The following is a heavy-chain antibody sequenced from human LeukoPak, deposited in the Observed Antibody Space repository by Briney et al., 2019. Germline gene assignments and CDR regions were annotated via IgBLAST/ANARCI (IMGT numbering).Heavy chain of an antibody. D-gene: IGHD2-2*01. J-gene: IGHJ3*02. V-gene: IGHV5-51*01. CDR1: GYSFTSYW. CDR2: IYPGDSDT. Sequence: HGESLKISCKGSGYSFTSYWIGWVRQMPGKGLGWRGIIYPGDSDTRYSPSFQGQVTISADRSISTAYLQWSSLKASDTAMYYCASSSSRVLDAFDIWGQGTMVTVSS. CDR3: ASSSSRVLDAFDI.